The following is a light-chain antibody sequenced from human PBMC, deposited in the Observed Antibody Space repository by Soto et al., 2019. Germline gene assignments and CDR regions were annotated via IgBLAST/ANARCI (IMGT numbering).Light chain of an antibody. CDR1: SSDIGGYDY. J-gene: IGLJ2*01. V-gene: IGLV2-14*01. CDR2: DVN. CDR3: TSYASGSSHVV. Sequence: QSALTQPASVSGSPGQSITLPCTGTSSDIGGYDYVSWYQRHPGKAPKLIIYDVNNRPSGVSNRFSGSKFGNTASLTISGLQAEDEADYYCTSYASGSSHVVFGGGTKLTVL.